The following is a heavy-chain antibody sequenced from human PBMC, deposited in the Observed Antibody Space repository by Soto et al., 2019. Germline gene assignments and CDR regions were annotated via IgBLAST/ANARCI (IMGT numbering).Heavy chain of an antibody. D-gene: IGHD6-13*01. Sequence: EVQLLESGGGLVQPGGSLRLSCAASGFTFSSYAMSWVRQAPGKGLEWVSAISGSGGSTYYADSVKGRFTISRDNSKNTLYLHRNGLRAEDTAVYYCEKPPGTAVGIGNWFDPWGQGTLVTVSS. CDR1: GFTFSSYA. V-gene: IGHV3-23*01. CDR3: EKPPGTAVGIGNWFDP. CDR2: ISGSGGST. J-gene: IGHJ5*02.